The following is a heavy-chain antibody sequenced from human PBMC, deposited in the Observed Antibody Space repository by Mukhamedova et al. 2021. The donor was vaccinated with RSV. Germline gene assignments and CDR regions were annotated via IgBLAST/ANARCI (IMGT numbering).Heavy chain of an antibody. V-gene: IGHV3-23*01. Sequence: GLEWVSAISGSGGSTYYADSVKGRFTISRDNSKNTLYLQMNSLRAEDTAVYYCAKDSGGVLGYYGMDVWGQGTTVTVSS. D-gene: IGHD2-8*01. CDR3: AKDSGGVLGYYGMDV. J-gene: IGHJ6*02. CDR2: ISGSGGST.